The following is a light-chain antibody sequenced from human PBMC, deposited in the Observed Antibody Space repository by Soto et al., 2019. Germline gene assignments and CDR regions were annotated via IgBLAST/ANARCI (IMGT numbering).Light chain of an antibody. CDR1: QGISSY. Sequence: DIQMTQSPSSLSASVGDRVTITCRASQGISSYLAWYQQKPGKVPKLLIYGASTLQSGVPSRFSGSGSGTDFTLTISSLQPEDVATYYCQRYNIAPFTFSPGTKVDIK. J-gene: IGKJ3*01. CDR2: GAS. CDR3: QRYNIAPFT. V-gene: IGKV1-27*01.